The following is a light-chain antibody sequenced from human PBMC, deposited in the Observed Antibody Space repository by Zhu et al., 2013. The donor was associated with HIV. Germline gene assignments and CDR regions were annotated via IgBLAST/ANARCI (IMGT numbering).Light chain of an antibody. J-gene: IGLJ3*02. CDR1: SSNIGNNY. CDR2: DNN. V-gene: IGLV1-51*01. CDR3: GTWDSSLSTGGV. Sequence: QSVLTQPPSVSAAPGRKVTISCSGSSSNIGNNYVSWYQQFPGTAPKLLIYDNNKRPSGIPDRFSGSKSGTSATLGITGLQTGDEADYYCGTWDSSLSTGGVFGGGTKADRP.